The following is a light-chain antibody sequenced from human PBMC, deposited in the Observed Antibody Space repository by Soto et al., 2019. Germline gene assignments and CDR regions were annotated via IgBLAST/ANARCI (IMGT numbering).Light chain of an antibody. CDR1: QSISSY. J-gene: IGKJ4*01. V-gene: IGKV1-39*01. Sequence: DIQMTQSPSSLSASVGDRVTIICRAGQSISSYLNWYQQKPGKAPTLLITAASTLESGVPSRFSGRESGTSFTLTISRLQHEEFATYYCQQSYSKPLLTFGGGTKVEIK. CDR2: AAS. CDR3: QQSYSKPLLT.